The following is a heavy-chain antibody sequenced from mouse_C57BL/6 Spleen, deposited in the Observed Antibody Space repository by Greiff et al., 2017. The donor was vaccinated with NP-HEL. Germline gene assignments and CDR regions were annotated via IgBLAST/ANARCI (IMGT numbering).Heavy chain of an antibody. Sequence: EVQGVESGGGLVQPGGSMKLSCAASGFTFSDAWMDWVRQSPEKGLEWVAEIRNKANNHATYYAESVKGRFTISRDDSKSSVYLQMNSLRAEDTGIYYCTRIVSSRSYWYFDVWGTGTTVTVSS. J-gene: IGHJ1*03. V-gene: IGHV6-6*01. D-gene: IGHD1-1*01. CDR3: TRIVSSRSYWYFDV. CDR2: IRNKANNHAT. CDR1: GFTFSDAW.